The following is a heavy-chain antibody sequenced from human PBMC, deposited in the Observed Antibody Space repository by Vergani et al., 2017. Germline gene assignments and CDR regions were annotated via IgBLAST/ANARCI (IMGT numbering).Heavy chain of an antibody. V-gene: IGHV3-48*01. CDR3: ARGVSCPDY. CDR2: ISSSSSTI. CDR1: GFTFSSYS. D-gene: IGHD2-2*01. J-gene: IGHJ4*02. Sequence: EVQLVESGGGLVQPGGFLRLSCAASGFTFSSYSMNWVRQAPGKGLEWVSYISSSSSTIYYADSVKGRFTISRDNAKNSLYLQMNSLRAEDTAVYYCARGVSCPDYWGQGTLVTVSS.